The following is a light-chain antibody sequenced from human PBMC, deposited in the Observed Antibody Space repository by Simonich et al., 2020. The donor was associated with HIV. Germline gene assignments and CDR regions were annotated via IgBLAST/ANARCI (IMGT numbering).Light chain of an antibody. J-gene: IGKJ1*01. CDR1: QSISSC. Sequence: DIQMTQSPSTLSASVGDRITITCRASQSISSCLAWYQQKPGKAPKLLLYAASRLESGVPSRFSGSGSGTDYTLTISSLQPEDFATYYCQQYNSYSPAFGQGTKVEIK. CDR3: QQYNSYSPA. CDR2: AAS. V-gene: IGKV1-5*01.